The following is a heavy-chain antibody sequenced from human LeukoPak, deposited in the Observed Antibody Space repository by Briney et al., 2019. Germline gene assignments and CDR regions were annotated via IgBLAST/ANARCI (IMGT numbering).Heavy chain of an antibody. J-gene: IGHJ4*02. V-gene: IGHV1-2*02. CDR2: INPNSGGT. D-gene: IGHD3-10*01. CDR1: GYTFTGYY. CDR3: PRDRGLWFGELYYY. Sequence: ASVKVSCKASGYTFTGYYMHWARQAPGQGLEWMGWINPNSGGTNYAQKFQGRVTMTRDTSISTAYMELSRLRSDDTAVYYCPRDRGLWFGELYYYWGQGTLVTVSS.